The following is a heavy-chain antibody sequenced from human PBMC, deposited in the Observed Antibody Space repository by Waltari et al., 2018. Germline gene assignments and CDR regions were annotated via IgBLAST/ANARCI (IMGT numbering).Heavy chain of an antibody. CDR1: GFSFGDYV. Sequence: EVQLVESGGGLVQPGQSLRLSCTTSGFSFGDYVMTWVRQAPGKGLECVGFIRNQAYGGTAEYAASVKGRFTISRDDSKGNVYLEMNSLRTEDTAVYFCTRNVFSDYWGQGSLVTVSS. CDR3: TRNVFSDY. V-gene: IGHV3-49*04. CDR2: IRNQAYGGTA. J-gene: IGHJ4*02.